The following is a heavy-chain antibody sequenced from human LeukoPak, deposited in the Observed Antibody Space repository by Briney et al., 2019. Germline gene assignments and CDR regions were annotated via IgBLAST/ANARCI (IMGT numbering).Heavy chain of an antibody. CDR1: GFTFSSYA. CDR2: TSSNGGST. V-gene: IGHV3-64D*09. Sequence: PGGSLRLSCSASGFTFSSYAMHWVRQAPGKGLEYVSATSSNGGSTYYADSVKGRFTISRDNSKNTLYLQVSSLRAEDTAVYYCARGALREDYFDYWGQGTLVTVSS. CDR3: ARGALREDYFDY. J-gene: IGHJ4*02.